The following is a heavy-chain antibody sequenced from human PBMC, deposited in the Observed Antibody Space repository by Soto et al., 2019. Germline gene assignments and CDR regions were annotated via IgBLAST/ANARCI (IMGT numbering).Heavy chain of an antibody. J-gene: IGHJ5*02. D-gene: IGHD3-3*01. Sequence: QVQLQESGPGLVKPSQTLSLTCTVSGGSISSGDYYWSWIRQHPGKGLEWIGYIYYSGSTYYNPSLKSQVTISVDTPKNQFSLKLSSVTAADTAVYYCARWWSGSRQGFDPWGQGTLVTVSS. CDR2: IYYSGST. CDR1: GGSISSGDYY. CDR3: ARWWSGSRQGFDP. V-gene: IGHV4-31*01.